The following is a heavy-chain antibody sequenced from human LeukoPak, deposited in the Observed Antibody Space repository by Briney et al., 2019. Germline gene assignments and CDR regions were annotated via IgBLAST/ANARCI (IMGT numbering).Heavy chain of an antibody. J-gene: IGHJ4*02. Sequence: GGSLRLSCAASGFTFNNYAMHWVRQAPGKGLEYVSGISSNGGSTYYANSVKGRFTISRDNSKNTLYLQMGSLRAEDMAVYYCARDYGGFDYWGQGTLVTVSS. D-gene: IGHD3-10*01. CDR2: ISSNGGST. CDR1: GFTFNNYA. CDR3: ARDYGGFDY. V-gene: IGHV3-64*01.